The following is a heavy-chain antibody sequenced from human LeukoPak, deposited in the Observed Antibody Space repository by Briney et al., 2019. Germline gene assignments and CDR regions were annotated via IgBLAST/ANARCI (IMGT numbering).Heavy chain of an antibody. D-gene: IGHD3-10*01. V-gene: IGHV4-59*01. CDR2: IYYSGST. J-gene: IGHJ4*02. CDR1: GGSITSYY. Sequence: SETLSLTCTVSGGSITSYYWSWIRQPPGKGLEWIGYIYYSGSTNYNPSLKSRVTISVDTSKNQFSLKLSSVTAADTAVYYCARVWGYFYGSGGYCFDYWGQGTLVTVSS. CDR3: ARVWGYFYGSGGYCFDY.